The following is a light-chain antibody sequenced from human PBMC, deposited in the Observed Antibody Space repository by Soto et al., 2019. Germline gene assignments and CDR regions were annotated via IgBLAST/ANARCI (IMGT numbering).Light chain of an antibody. CDR3: SSYTTSNTRQIV. CDR2: DVS. J-gene: IGLJ1*01. CDR1: NSDVGGYNY. V-gene: IGLV2-14*03. Sequence: FVLTQPASLAGAPGQSITLSRPRTNSDVGGYNYVSWYQHHPGKAPKLIIYDVSNRPSGVSIRFSGSKSDNTASLTISGLQPEDEADYHCSSYTTSNTRQIVFGTGTKVTVL.